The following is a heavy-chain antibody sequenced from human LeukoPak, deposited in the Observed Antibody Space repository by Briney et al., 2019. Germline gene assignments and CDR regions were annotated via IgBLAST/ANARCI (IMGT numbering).Heavy chain of an antibody. D-gene: IGHD1-1*01. CDR3: AKTNWNDVASNFDY. CDR1: GFTFSSHS. J-gene: IGHJ4*02. CDR2: ISGSGGST. V-gene: IGHV3-23*01. Sequence: GGSLRLSCAASGFTFSSHSMNWVRQAPGKGLEWVSVISGSGGSTYYADSVKGRFTLSRDNSKNTLYLQMNSLRAEDTAVYYCAKTNWNDVASNFDYWGQGTLVTVSS.